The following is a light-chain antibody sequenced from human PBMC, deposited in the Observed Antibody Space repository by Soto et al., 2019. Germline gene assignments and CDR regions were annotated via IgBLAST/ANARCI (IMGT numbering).Light chain of an antibody. V-gene: IGKV1-5*03. CDR1: QTFSSW. Sequence: DIQMTQSPSTLSASVGDRVTIICLASQTFSSWLAGYQQKPGKAPNLLLHRASTLKSGDPSRFSGSGSGTEFTLSISSLQPDDFATYYCQQYSSYPLSFGGGTEVEI. CDR3: QQYSSYPLS. CDR2: RAS. J-gene: IGKJ4*01.